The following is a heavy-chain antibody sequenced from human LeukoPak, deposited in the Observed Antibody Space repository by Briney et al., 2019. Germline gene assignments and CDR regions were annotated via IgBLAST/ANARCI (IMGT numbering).Heavy chain of an antibody. CDR1: GYTLTSYG. CDR3: ARVLRYFDWLSAFDY. CDR2: ISAYNGNT. J-gene: IGHJ4*02. Sequence: SVPVSCLASGYTLTSYGISWVRQAPGQGLEWMGWISAYNGNTNYSQKLQGRVTMTTDASTSTAYMELRSLRSDDTAVYYCARVLRYFDWLSAFDYWGQGTLVTVSS. D-gene: IGHD3-9*01. V-gene: IGHV1-18*01.